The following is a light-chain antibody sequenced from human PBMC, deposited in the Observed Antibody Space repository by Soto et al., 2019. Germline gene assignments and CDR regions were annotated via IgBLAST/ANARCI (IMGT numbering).Light chain of an antibody. CDR2: KAS. V-gene: IGKV1-5*03. CDR3: QQYNSYPWT. Sequence: DIQMTQSPSTLFASVGDRVTITCRASQSISSWLAWYQQKPGKAPKLLIYKASSLESGVPSRFSGSGSGTEFTLTISSLQPDDFATYYCQQYNSYPWTFGQGTKWIS. J-gene: IGKJ1*01. CDR1: QSISSW.